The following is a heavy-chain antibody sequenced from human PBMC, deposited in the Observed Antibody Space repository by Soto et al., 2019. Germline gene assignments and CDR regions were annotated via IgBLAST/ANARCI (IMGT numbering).Heavy chain of an antibody. D-gene: IGHD4-17*01. J-gene: IGHJ6*02. CDR1: VFTFDSYA. CDR3: ARDKRSYGHTPSYGLHV. CDR2: ISYGGNNA. Sequence: VGSLRLSCSGPVFTFDSYAVHCVRHSPGKWLEWVAFISYGGNNADYADSVRGRFTISRDNSKNTVFLQMKRLRAGDTAVYYCARDKRSYGHTPSYGLHVWGRAPWVTLSS. V-gene: IGHV3-30-3*01.